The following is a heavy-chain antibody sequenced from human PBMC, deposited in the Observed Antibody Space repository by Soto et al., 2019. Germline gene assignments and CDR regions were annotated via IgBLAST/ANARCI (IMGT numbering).Heavy chain of an antibody. D-gene: IGHD6-19*01. V-gene: IGHV3-23*01. CDR1: GFFFSSYT. Sequence: VQLLASGGGLVQPGGSLRLSCVGSGFFFSSYTMTWVRQAPGKGLEWVSSFSATSENTYYADSVRGRFTISRDNSKNTLFLQMNSLTAEDTAMYYCAKARDQQWVRLPFDYWGQGILVIVSS. CDR2: FSATSENT. CDR3: AKARDQQWVRLPFDY. J-gene: IGHJ4*02.